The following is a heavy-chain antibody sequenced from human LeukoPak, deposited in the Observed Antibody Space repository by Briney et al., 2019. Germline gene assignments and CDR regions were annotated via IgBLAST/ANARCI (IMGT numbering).Heavy chain of an antibody. CDR2: ISWNSGSI. J-gene: IGHJ3*02. CDR3: AKAGPLGVAGPDI. D-gene: IGHD6-19*01. CDR1: GFTFDDYA. Sequence: GRSLRLSCAASGFTFDDYAMHWVRQAPGKGLEWVSGISWNSGSIGYADSVKGRFTISRDNAKNSLYLQMNSLRAEDTALYYCAKAGPLGVAGPDIWGQGTMVTVSS. V-gene: IGHV3-9*01.